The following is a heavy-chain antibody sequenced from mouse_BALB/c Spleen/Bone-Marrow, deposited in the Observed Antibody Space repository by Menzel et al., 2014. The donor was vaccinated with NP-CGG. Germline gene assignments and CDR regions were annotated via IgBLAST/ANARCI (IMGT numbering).Heavy chain of an antibody. J-gene: IGHJ2*01. CDR2: IYPGNVNT. D-gene: IGHD1-1*01. CDR1: NYTFTTYY. V-gene: IGHV1S56*01. Sequence: VQLQQSGPELVKPGASVRISCKAPNYTFTTYYIYWVKQRPGQGLEWIGWIYPGNVNTKYNEKFKAKATLTADKSSSTAYMQLSSLTSEDSAVYFCARSRYGSYYGYWGQGTPLTVSS. CDR3: ARSRYGSYYGY.